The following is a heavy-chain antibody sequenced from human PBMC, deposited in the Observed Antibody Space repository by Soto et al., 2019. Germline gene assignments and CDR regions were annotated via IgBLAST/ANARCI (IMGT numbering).Heavy chain of an antibody. D-gene: IGHD5-12*01. Sequence: PGGSLRLSCAASGFTFSSYWMHWVRQAPGNGLVWVSRINSDGSSTSYADSVKGRFTISRDNAKNTLYLQMNSLRDEDTAVYYYAREGYPFDYWGQRTLLTVSS. CDR2: INSDGSST. CDR1: GFTFSSYW. CDR3: AREGYPFDY. V-gene: IGHV3-74*01. J-gene: IGHJ4*02.